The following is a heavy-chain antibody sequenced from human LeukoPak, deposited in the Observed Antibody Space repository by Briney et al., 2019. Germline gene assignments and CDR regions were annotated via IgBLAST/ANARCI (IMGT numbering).Heavy chain of an antibody. Sequence: SGGSLRLSCAASGFTFRNYVIHWVRQAPGKGLEWVAVTSSDSNVKLYADSVKGRFTISRDNSRSTLYLQMNSLRPEDTAIYYCAREGYYGSGSPPSLYFDYWGQGTLVTVSS. J-gene: IGHJ4*02. CDR2: TSSDSNVK. CDR1: GFTFRNYV. V-gene: IGHV3-30-3*01. D-gene: IGHD3-10*01. CDR3: AREGYYGSGSPPSLYFDY.